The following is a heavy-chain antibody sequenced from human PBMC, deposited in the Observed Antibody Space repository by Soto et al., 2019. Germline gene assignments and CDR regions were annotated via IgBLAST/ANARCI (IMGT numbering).Heavy chain of an antibody. V-gene: IGHV3-66*01. CDR3: ARGRYSSAWYSGNWFDP. D-gene: IGHD6-13*01. Sequence: EVQLVESGGGLVQPGTSLRLSCAASGFTVSGNYMIWVRQAPGKGLEWVSALYSGGNPYYADSVRGRFTISSDTSNNTLYLQMNSLRAEDTAVYYCARGRYSSAWYSGNWFDPWGQGTLVTVSS. CDR2: LYSGGNP. J-gene: IGHJ5*02. CDR1: GFTVSGNY.